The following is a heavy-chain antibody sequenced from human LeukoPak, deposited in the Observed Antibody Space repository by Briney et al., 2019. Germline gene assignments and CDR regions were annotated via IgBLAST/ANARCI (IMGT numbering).Heavy chain of an antibody. D-gene: IGHD2-21*02. CDR2: ISYDGSNK. CDR3: ARVGRDCGGDCYPYYFDY. J-gene: IGHJ4*02. Sequence: GGSLRLSCAASGFTFSSYAMHWVRQAPGKGLEWEAVISYDGSNKYYADSVKGRFTISRDNSKNTLYLQMNSLRAEDTAVYYCARVGRDCGGDCYPYYFDYWGQGTLVTVSS. V-gene: IGHV3-30*04. CDR1: GFTFSSYA.